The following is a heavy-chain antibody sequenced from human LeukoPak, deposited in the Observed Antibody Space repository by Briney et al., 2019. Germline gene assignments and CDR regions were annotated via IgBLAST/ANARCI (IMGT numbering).Heavy chain of an antibody. CDR3: ACDRDYYDSSGYYNY. Sequence: PGGSLRLSCAASGFTFSSYSMNWVRQAPGKGLVWVSRINSDGSGTIYADSVQGRFTISRDNAKNTLYLQMNSLRAEDTAVYYCACDRDYYDSSGYYNYWGQGTLVTVSS. D-gene: IGHD3-22*01. CDR1: GFTFSSYS. CDR2: INSDGSGT. V-gene: IGHV3-74*01. J-gene: IGHJ4*02.